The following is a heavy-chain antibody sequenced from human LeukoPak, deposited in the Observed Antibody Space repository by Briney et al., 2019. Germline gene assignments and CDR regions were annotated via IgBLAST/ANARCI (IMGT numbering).Heavy chain of an antibody. D-gene: IGHD4-11*01. J-gene: IGHJ6*03. V-gene: IGHV4-39*02. CDR2: MYYDGST. CDR1: GGSITSGTYH. CDR3: ARRGLTVTTFYDYYYIDV. Sequence: PSETLSLTCIVSGGSITSGTYHWGWIRQPPGKGLEWLGDMYYDGSTVYNPSFRNRVFISGDTSKNHFSLTLRSVTAADTAVYYCARRGLTVTTFYDYYYIDVWGKGATVIVSS.